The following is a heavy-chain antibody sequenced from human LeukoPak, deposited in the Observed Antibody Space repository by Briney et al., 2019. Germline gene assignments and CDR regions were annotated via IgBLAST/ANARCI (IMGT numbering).Heavy chain of an antibody. CDR3: ARPSRGYSYGLDY. CDR2: IFYSGST. Sequence: SETLSLTCTVSGGSINSSNYSWGWIRQPPGKGLEWIGSIFYSGSTYYNPSLKSRVTISVDTSKNQFSLKLNSVAAADTAVYYCARPSRGYSYGLDYWGQGTLVTVSS. J-gene: IGHJ4*02. CDR1: GGSINSSNYS. V-gene: IGHV4-39*01. D-gene: IGHD5-18*01.